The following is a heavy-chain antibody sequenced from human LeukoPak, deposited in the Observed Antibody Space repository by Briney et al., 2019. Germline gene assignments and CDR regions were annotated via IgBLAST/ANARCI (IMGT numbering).Heavy chain of an antibody. D-gene: IGHD3-16*01. CDR2: IYYSGST. V-gene: IGHV4-59*01. CDR3: AKEGTYYDYVWGSYDSVYFDY. J-gene: IGHJ4*02. CDR1: GGSISSYY. Sequence: SSETLSLTCTVSGGSISSYYWSWIRQPPGKGLEWIGYIYYSGSTNYNPSLKSRVTISVDTSKNQFSLKLSSVTAADTAVYYCAKEGTYYDYVWGSYDSVYFDYWGQGTLVTVSS.